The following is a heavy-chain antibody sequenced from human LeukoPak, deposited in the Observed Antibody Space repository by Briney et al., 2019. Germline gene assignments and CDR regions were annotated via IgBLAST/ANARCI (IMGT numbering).Heavy chain of an antibody. Sequence: ASVKVSCKASGYTFTNYAMNWVRQAPGQGLEWMGWISAYNGDTELAQKFQGRVTLATDASTSTAYVELRSLTSDDTAVYFCARGGSRSRRGDDAFDIWGQGTMVTVSS. D-gene: IGHD3-10*01. J-gene: IGHJ3*02. CDR2: ISAYNGDT. CDR3: ARGGSRSRRGDDAFDI. CDR1: GYTFTNYA. V-gene: IGHV1-18*01.